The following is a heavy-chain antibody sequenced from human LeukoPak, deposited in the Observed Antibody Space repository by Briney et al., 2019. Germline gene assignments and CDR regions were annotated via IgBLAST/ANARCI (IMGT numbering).Heavy chain of an antibody. D-gene: IGHD6-19*01. Sequence: ASVKVSCKASGYSFTSYAMNWVRQVPGQGLEWMGWINPNSGGTNYAQKFQGRVTMTRDTSISTAYMELSRLRSDDTAVYYCARDSTWLSPTSYWGQGTLVTVSS. J-gene: IGHJ4*02. CDR3: ARDSTWLSPTSY. CDR1: GYSFTSYA. V-gene: IGHV1-2*02. CDR2: INPNSGGT.